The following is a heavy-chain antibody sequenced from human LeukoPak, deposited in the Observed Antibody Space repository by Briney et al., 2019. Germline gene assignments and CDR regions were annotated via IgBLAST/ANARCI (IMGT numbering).Heavy chain of an antibody. J-gene: IGHJ4*02. CDR3: ARRRGDIAAAGAFDY. Sequence: AGGSLRLSCAASGFTFSSYSMNWVRQAPGKGPEWVSSISSSSSYIYYADSVKGRFTISRDNAKNSLYLQMNSLRAEDTAVYYCARRRGDIAAAGAFDYWGQGTLVTVSS. D-gene: IGHD6-13*01. V-gene: IGHV3-21*01. CDR1: GFTFSSYS. CDR2: ISSSSSYI.